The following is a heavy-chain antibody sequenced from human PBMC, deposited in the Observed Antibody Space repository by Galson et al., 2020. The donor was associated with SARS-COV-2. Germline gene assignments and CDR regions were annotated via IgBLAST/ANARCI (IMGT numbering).Heavy chain of an antibody. V-gene: IGHV4-31*03. Sequence: ETSETLSLTCTVSGGSISNGGYYWSWIRQHPGKGLEWIAYIYFTGSTYYNPSLKSRVTISVDTSKNHFSLKLTSVTPADTAVYYCARASRVALVVGKDFDYWGQGTLVTVSS. CDR1: GGSISNGGYY. J-gene: IGHJ4*02. CDR2: IYFTGST. CDR3: ARASRVALVVGKDFDY. D-gene: IGHD2-15*01.